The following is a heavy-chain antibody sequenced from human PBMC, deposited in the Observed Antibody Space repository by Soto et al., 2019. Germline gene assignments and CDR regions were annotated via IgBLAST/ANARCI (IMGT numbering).Heavy chain of an antibody. J-gene: IGHJ4*02. D-gene: IGHD4-17*01. CDR2: IYYSGST. CDR3: ARAPKMTTVTTLLGYGTLSPSGNFDY. CDR1: GGSISSGGYY. Sequence: QVQLQESGPGLVKPSQTLSLTCTVSGGSISSGGYYWSWIRQHPGKGLEWIGYIYYSGSTYYNPSLKSRVTISVDTSKNQFSLKLSSVTAADTAVYYCARAPKMTTVTTLLGYGTLSPSGNFDYWGQGTLVTVSS. V-gene: IGHV4-31*03.